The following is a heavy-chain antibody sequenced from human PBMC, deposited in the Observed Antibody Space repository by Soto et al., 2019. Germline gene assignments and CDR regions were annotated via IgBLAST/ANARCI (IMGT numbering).Heavy chain of an antibody. V-gene: IGHV5-10-1*01. J-gene: IGHJ3*01. CDR2: IDPNDSET. Sequence: GESLKISCKALEYRFTRQWITWVRLMPGKALEWMGKIDPNDSETTYSPSFRGHVTLSVDKSIDTAYLQWNTLEASDSAIYHCATSTIFGVVDAFDLWGQGTLVTVSS. CDR1: EYRFTRQW. CDR3: ATSTIFGVVDAFDL. D-gene: IGHD3-3*01.